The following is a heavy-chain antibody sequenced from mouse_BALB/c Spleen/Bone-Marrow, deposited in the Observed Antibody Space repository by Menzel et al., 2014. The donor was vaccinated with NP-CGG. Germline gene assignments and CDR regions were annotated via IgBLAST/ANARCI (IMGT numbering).Heavy chain of an antibody. CDR2: ISSGGSYT. CDR3: AKQGEYDYFDY. CDR1: GFTFSNYG. J-gene: IGHJ2*01. Sequence: EVQLVESGGDLVKPGGSLKLSCAASGFTFSNYGMSWVRQTPDKRLEWVATISSGGSYTYYPDSVKGRFTISRDNAKNPLFLANSKPKSEDTAKDYRAKQGEYDYFDYWGQGTTLTVSS. D-gene: IGHD5-2*01. V-gene: IGHV5-6*01.